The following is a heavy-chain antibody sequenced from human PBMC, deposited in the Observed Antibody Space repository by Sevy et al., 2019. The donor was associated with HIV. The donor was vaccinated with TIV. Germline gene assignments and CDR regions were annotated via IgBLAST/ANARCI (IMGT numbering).Heavy chain of an antibody. J-gene: IGHJ4*02. CDR1: GFTFSNYD. V-gene: IGHV3-30*02. CDR2: IRSRGDNK. D-gene: IGHD1-20*01. CDR3: SRESIDYNIPFEY. Sequence: GGSLRLSCAVSGFTFSNYDLNWVCQTPAKGLEWVALIRSRGDNKNYAYSVKGRFTVSRDNSKNTLYILMNSMRGEDTAVYYCSRESIDYNIPFEYWGQGTLVTVSS.